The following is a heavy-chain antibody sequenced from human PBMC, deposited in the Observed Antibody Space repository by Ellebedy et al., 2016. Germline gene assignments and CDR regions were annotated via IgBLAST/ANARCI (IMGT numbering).Heavy chain of an antibody. CDR1: GFTFSSYD. V-gene: IGHV3-13*01. J-gene: IGHJ5*02. CDR3: AGSYGSGSYYP. CDR2: IGTAGDT. Sequence: GESLKISCAASGFTFSSYDMHWVRQATGKGLEWVSAIGTAGDTYYPGSVKGRFTISRENAKNSLYLQMNSLRAEDTAVYYCAGSYGSGSYYPWGQGTLVTVSS. D-gene: IGHD3-10*01.